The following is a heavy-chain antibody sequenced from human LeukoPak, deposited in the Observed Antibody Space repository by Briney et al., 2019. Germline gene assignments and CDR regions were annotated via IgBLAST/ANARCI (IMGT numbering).Heavy chain of an antibody. D-gene: IGHD6-6*01. V-gene: IGHV1-2*02. Sequence: GASVKVSCKASGYTFTGYFMHWVRQAPGQGPEWMGWINPKSGGTNYVQKFQGRVSMTRDTSTSTFFMELRRLTSDDTAVYYCARDLWSSSSGGGYSGNYYYYYMDVWGKGTTVTVSS. CDR2: INPKSGGT. CDR3: ARDLWSSSSGGGYSGNYYYYYMDV. J-gene: IGHJ6*03. CDR1: GYTFTGYF.